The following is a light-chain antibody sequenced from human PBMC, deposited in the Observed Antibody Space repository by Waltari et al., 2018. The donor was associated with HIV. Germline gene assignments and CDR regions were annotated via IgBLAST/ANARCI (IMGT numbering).Light chain of an antibody. CDR1: QSVNST. CDR2: CAS. CDR3: QQYKNWAPGRT. J-gene: IGKJ1*01. Sequence: EIVMTQSPATLSVSPGERATLSCRASQSVNSTLAWYQQKPGQAPRLLIYCASTRATGIPARFSGSGSGTEFTLTISSLQSEDFAVYYCQQYKNWAPGRTFGQGTKVEIK. V-gene: IGKV3-15*01.